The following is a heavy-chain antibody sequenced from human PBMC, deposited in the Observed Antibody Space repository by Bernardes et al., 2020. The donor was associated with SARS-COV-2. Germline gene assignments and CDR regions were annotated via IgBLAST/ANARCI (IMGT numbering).Heavy chain of an antibody. Sequence: GGSLRPSCAASGFTFRSYGMHWVRQAPGKGLEWVAVIWYDGSNKYYADSVKGRFTISRDNSKNTLYLQMNSLRAEDTAVYYCARFIGGYYGMDVWGQGTTVTVSS. CDR3: ARFIGGYYGMDV. J-gene: IGHJ6*02. CDR2: IWYDGSNK. D-gene: IGHD3-16*01. CDR1: GFTFRSYG. V-gene: IGHV3-33*01.